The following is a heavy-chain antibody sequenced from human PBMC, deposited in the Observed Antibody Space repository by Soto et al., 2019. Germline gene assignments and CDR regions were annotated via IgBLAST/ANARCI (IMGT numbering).Heavy chain of an antibody. J-gene: IGHJ4*02. CDR2: ISGSGGST. CDR1: GFTLSSNA. CDR3: AKDLIYTVPTWRYFDY. D-gene: IGHD2-2*01. V-gene: IGHV3-23*01. Sequence: EVQLLESGGGLVQPGGSLRLSCAASGFTLSSNAMSWVRQAPGKGLEWVSGISGSGGSTYYAESVKGRFTISRDNSKNTLYLQMNSLRAEDTAVYYCAKDLIYTVPTWRYFDYWGQGTLVTVSS.